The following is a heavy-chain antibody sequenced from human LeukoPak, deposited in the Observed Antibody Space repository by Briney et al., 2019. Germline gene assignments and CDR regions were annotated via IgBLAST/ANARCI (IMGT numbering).Heavy chain of an antibody. J-gene: IGHJ3*02. D-gene: IGHD1-26*01. CDR2: IYYSGGT. CDR1: GGSISSDDYY. Sequence: SETLSLTCTVSGGSISSDDYYWSWIRQPPGKGLEWIGYIYYSGGTSSNPSLKSRLTLSLDTSKNQFSLKLGSVTAADTAVYYCARVLIRRWGATVFTDGFDIWGQGTMVTVS. CDR3: ARVLIRRWGATVFTDGFDI. V-gene: IGHV4-30-4*01.